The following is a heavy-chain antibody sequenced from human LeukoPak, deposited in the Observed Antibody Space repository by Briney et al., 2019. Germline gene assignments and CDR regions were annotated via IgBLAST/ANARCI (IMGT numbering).Heavy chain of an antibody. CDR3: ARGVYIAAAQYAY. CDR2: IYYSGTT. D-gene: IGHD6-13*01. V-gene: IGHV4-59*01. CDR1: GGSISSYY. Sequence: SETLSLTCTVSGGSISSYYWSWIRQPPGKGLEWIGYIYYSGTTNYNPSLKSRVTISVDTSKNQFPLKLSSVTAADTAVYYCARGVYIAAAQYAYWGQGTLVTVSS. J-gene: IGHJ4*02.